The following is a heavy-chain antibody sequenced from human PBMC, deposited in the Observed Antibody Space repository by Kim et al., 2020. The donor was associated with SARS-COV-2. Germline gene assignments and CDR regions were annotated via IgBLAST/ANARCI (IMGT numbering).Heavy chain of an antibody. CDR3: ARRFAL. Sequence: SSRSATYYADSVKGRFTISRDNAKNSLYLQMNSLRAEDTAVYYCARRFALWGQGTLVTVSS. V-gene: IGHV3-48*04. J-gene: IGHJ4*02. CDR2: SSRSAT.